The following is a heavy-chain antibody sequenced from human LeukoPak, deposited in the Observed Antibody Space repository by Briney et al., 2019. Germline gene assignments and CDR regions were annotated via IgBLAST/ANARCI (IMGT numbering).Heavy chain of an antibody. CDR1: GFTFSSYA. CDR3: AKDRRTDYRGAWY. Sequence: GGSLRLSCAASGFTFSSYAMTWVRQAPGKGLEWVSAISGSGGSTHYADSAKGRFTISRDNSKNTLYLQMNSLRAGDTAVYYCAKDRRTDYRGAWYWGQGTLVSVSS. D-gene: IGHD6-19*01. V-gene: IGHV3-23*01. CDR2: ISGSGGST. J-gene: IGHJ4*02.